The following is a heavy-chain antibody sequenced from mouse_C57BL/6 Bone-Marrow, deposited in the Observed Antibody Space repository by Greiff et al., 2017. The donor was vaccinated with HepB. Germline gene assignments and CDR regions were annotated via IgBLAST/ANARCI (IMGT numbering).Heavy chain of an antibody. V-gene: IGHV1-7*01. CDR3: AREDTSMVTTQAFAY. CDR2: INPSSGYT. J-gene: IGHJ3*01. D-gene: IGHD2-2*01. Sequence: QVQLQQSGAELAKPGASVKLSCKASGYTFTSYWMHWVNQRPGQGLEWIGYINPSSGYTKYNQKFKDKATLTADKSSSTAYMQLSSLTYEDSAVYYCAREDTSMVTTQAFAYWGQGTLVTVSA. CDR1: GYTFTSYW.